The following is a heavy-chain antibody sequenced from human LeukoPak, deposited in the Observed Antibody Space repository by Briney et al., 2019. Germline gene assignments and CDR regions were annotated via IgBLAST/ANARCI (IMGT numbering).Heavy chain of an antibody. V-gene: IGHV3-21*06. Sequence: GGSLRLSCAASGFTLRSFSITRVGQAAGQGLEWAAAISSTSNHGYHADSVKGRFSISRDNDKNSLFLEMNSLRAEDTALYYCATRVTADSYEAFDIWGQGTMLTVSS. CDR1: GFTLRSFS. CDR3: ATRVTADSYEAFDI. J-gene: IGHJ3*02. D-gene: IGHD6-13*01. CDR2: ISSTSNHG.